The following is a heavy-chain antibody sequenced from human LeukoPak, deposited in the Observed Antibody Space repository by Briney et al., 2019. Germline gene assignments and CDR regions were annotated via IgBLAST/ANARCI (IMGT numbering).Heavy chain of an antibody. CDR3: ARGLETGTTSGWFDP. CDR1: GYTLTELS. D-gene: IGHD1-7*01. Sequence: ASVKVSCKVSGYTLTELSMHWVRQAPGKGLEWMGGFDPEDGETIYAQKFQGRVTMTEDTSTDTAYMELSSLRSEDTAVYYCARGLETGTTSGWFDPWGQGTLVTVSS. J-gene: IGHJ5*02. V-gene: IGHV1-24*01. CDR2: FDPEDGET.